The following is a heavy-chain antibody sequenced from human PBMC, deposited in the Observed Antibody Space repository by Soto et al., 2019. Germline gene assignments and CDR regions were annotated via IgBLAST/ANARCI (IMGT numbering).Heavy chain of an antibody. Sequence: PSETLSLTCPVSVYSITTYDWSWIRAPAGKGLEWIGRIYNSESTNYNPSLKSRVTISEDTSKTQFSLNLTSVTAADTAIYYCARAPPSEAVAGIGYYFGLDVWGQGTTVTVSS. CDR1: VYSITTYD. CDR3: ARAPPSEAVAGIGYYFGLDV. D-gene: IGHD6-19*01. J-gene: IGHJ6*02. CDR2: IYNSEST. V-gene: IGHV4-4*07.